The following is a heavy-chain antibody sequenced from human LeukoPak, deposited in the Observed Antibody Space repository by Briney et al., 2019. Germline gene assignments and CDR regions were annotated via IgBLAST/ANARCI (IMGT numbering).Heavy chain of an antibody. J-gene: IGHJ6*02. CDR1: GFTFEDYA. CDR2: ISWNSGSI. V-gene: IGHV3-9*01. CDR3: AKGGIAVAGKGYYYGMDV. D-gene: IGHD6-19*01. Sequence: PGGSLRLSCAASGFTFEDYAMRWVRQAPGKGLEWVSGISWNSGSIGYADSVKGRFTTSRDNAKNSLYLQMNSLRAEDTALYYCAKGGIAVAGKGYYYGMDVRGQGTTVTVSS.